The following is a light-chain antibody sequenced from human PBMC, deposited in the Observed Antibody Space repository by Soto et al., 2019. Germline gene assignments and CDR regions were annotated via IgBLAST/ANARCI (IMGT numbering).Light chain of an antibody. CDR1: QSIGDT. Sequence: EIVMTQSPATLSVSPGGRATLSCRASQSIGDTLAWYQQKPGQAPRLLIYGASSRVTGFPARFSGSGSGTDFTLTISSLEPEDFAAYYCQQRGNWPLTFGGGTKVDIK. J-gene: IGKJ4*01. CDR2: GAS. V-gene: IGKV3-15*01. CDR3: QQRGNWPLT.